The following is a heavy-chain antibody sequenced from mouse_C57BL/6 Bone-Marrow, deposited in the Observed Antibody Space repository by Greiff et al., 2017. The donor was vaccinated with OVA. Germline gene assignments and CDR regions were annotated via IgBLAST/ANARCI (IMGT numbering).Heavy chain of an antibody. CDR1: GFNIKDDY. Sequence: EVQLQQSGAELVRPGASVKLSCTASGFNIKDDYMHWVKQRPEQGLEWIGWIDPENGDTEYASKFQGKATITADISSNTAYLQLSSLTSEDTAVYYCTTYSNYGAWFAYWGQGTLVTVSA. CDR2: IDPENGDT. V-gene: IGHV14-4*01. CDR3: TTYSNYGAWFAY. D-gene: IGHD2-5*01. J-gene: IGHJ3*01.